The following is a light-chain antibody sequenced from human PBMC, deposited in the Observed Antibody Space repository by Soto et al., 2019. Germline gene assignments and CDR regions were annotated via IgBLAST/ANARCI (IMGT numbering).Light chain of an antibody. CDR2: EVT. J-gene: IGLJ2*01. V-gene: IGLV2-8*01. Sequence: QSALTQPPSASGSPGQSVTLSCTGASSNVGVYNYVSWYQQHPGKAPKLIIYEVTKRPSGVPDRFSGSKSSNTPSLTVSGLQAEDEDDYYCSTYGGSNDLLFGGGTKVTVL. CDR3: STYGGSNDLL. CDR1: SSNVGVYNY.